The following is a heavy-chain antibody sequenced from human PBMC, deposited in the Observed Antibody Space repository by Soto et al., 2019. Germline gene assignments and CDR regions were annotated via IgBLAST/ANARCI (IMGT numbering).Heavy chain of an antibody. CDR3: ARFAYVDTAMVMDN. V-gene: IGHV4-59*08. CDR2: IYYSGST. D-gene: IGHD5-18*01. Sequence: SDTLSLTCTVFGGSISSYYWSWIRQPPGKGLEWIGYIYYSGSTNYNPSLKSRVTISVDTSKNQFSLKLSSVTAADTAVYYCARFAYVDTAMVMDNWGQGTLVTVSS. CDR1: GGSISSYY. J-gene: IGHJ4*02.